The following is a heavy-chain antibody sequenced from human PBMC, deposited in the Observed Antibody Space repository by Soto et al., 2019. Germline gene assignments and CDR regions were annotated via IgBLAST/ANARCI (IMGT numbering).Heavy chain of an antibody. CDR3: ARASLVPAARWFDP. CDR1: GGSFSGYY. CDR2: INHSGST. V-gene: IGHV4-34*01. J-gene: IGHJ5*02. Sequence: QVQLQQWGAGLLKPSGTLSLTCAVYGGSFSGYYWSWIRQPPGKGLEWIGEINHSGSTNYNPSLKSRVTISVDTSKNQCSLKLSSVTAADTAVYYCARASLVPAARWFDPWGQGTLVTVSS. D-gene: IGHD2-2*01.